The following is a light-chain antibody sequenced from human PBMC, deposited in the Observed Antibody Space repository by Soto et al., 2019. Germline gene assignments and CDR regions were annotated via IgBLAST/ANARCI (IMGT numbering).Light chain of an antibody. V-gene: IGKV3-20*01. CDR3: QQYGSSPRT. CDR1: QSVSSSF. CDR2: GAS. J-gene: IGKJ1*01. Sequence: EIVLTQSPGTLSLSPGERATLSCRASQSVSSSFLAWHQQKPGQAPRLLIHGASSRATGIPDRFSGSGSGTDFTLTIRRLEPEDFAVYYCQQYGSSPRTFGQGTKVEIK.